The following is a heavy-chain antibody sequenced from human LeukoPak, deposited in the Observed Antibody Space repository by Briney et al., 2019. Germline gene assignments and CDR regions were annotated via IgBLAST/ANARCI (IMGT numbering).Heavy chain of an antibody. Sequence: SETLSLTCTVPGGSISNSSYYWGWIRQPPGKGLEWIGSIYYSGSTYYNPSLKSRVTISVDTSKNQFSLKLSSVTAADTAVYYCARLVWIVKGFDPWGQGTLVTVSS. V-gene: IGHV4-39*01. D-gene: IGHD2-8*01. CDR3: ARLVWIVKGFDP. J-gene: IGHJ5*02. CDR2: IYYSGST. CDR1: GGSISNSSYY.